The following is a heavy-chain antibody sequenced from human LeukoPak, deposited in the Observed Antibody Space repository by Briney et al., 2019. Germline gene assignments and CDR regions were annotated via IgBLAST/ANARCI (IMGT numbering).Heavy chain of an antibody. Sequence: ASVKVSCKASGYTFTSYYMHWVRQAPGQGLEWMGIINPSGGSTSYAQKFQGRVTMTSDTSTSTVYMELSSLRSEDTAVYNCASQIAAAGIFFPLDYWGQGTLVTVSS. CDR3: ASQIAAAGIFFPLDY. CDR2: INPSGGST. CDR1: GYTFTSYY. V-gene: IGHV1-46*01. J-gene: IGHJ4*02. D-gene: IGHD6-13*01.